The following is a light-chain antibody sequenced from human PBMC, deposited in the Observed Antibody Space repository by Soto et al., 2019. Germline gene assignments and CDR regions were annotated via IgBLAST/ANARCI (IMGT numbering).Light chain of an antibody. Sequence: QSVLTQPPSVSAAPGQKVTISCSGSSSNIGNNYVSWYQQLPGTAPKLLIYDNNKRPSGIPDRFSGSKSGTSATLGITGLQIGDEADYYCGTWDSSLSALYVFGTGTKLTVL. J-gene: IGLJ1*01. CDR3: GTWDSSLSALYV. V-gene: IGLV1-51*01. CDR1: SSNIGNNY. CDR2: DNN.